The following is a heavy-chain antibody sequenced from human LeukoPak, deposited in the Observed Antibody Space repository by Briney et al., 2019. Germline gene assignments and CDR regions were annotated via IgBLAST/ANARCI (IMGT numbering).Heavy chain of an antibody. CDR2: FDPEDGET. D-gene: IGHD3-9*01. V-gene: IGHV1-24*01. CDR1: GYTLTELS. J-gene: IGHJ4*02. Sequence: ASVKVSCKVSGYTLTELSMHWVRQAPGKGLEWMGGFDPEDGETIYAQKFRGRVTMTEDTSTDTAYMELSSLRSEDTAVYYCATGPKLRYFDWLFEKYYFDYWGQGTLVTVSS. CDR3: ATGPKLRYFDWLFEKYYFDY.